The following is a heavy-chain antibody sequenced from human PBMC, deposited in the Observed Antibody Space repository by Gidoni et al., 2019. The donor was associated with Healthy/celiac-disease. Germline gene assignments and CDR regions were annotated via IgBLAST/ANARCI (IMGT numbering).Heavy chain of an antibody. J-gene: IGHJ4*02. CDR2: ISSSGSTI. D-gene: IGHD6-6*01. Sequence: SGFTFRDYYMSWIRQAPGKGLEWFSYISSSGSTIYYADSVQGRFTISRDNAKNSLYLQMNRLRAEDSAVEYCARGGRYSSSSGFVDYWGQGTLVTVSS. CDR1: GFTFRDYY. CDR3: ARGGRYSSSSGFVDY. V-gene: IGHV3-11*01.